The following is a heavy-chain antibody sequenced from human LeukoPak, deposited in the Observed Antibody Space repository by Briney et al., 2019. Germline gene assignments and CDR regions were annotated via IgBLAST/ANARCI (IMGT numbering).Heavy chain of an antibody. Sequence: GGSLRLSCVASGFXFSSYAIHWVRQAPGKGLEWMAVISYDGSNKYYADSVKGRFTISRDNSKNTLYLQMNSLRAEDTAVYYCARDQVSGGSYDSSGYLGYWGQGTLVTVSS. J-gene: IGHJ4*02. D-gene: IGHD3-22*01. CDR3: ARDQVSGGSYDSSGYLGY. CDR2: ISYDGSNK. CDR1: GFXFSSYA. V-gene: IGHV3-30-3*01.